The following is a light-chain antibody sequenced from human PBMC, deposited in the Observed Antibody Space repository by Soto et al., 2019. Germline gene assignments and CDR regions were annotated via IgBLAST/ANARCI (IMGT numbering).Light chain of an antibody. CDR1: QSVSSNY. J-gene: IGKJ3*01. V-gene: IGKV3-20*01. CDR3: QQYGTSPFT. Sequence: ELVLTQSPGTLSLSPGERATLSCRASQSVSSNYLTWYQQKPGQAPRLLIYGASSRATGIADRFSGSGSGTDVTLTICRLEPEDFAVYYCQQYGTSPFTFGPGTKVDIK. CDR2: GAS.